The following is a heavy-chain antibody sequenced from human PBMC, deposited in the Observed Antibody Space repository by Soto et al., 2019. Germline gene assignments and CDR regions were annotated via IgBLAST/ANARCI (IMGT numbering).Heavy chain of an antibody. V-gene: IGHV3-30*03. J-gene: IGHJ5*02. D-gene: IGHD2-2*01. CDR3: VGGQYHLDP. CDR1: GFPFTTYG. CDR2: ISYDGSNK. Sequence: QVQLVESGGGVVQPGRSLRLSCAASGFPFTTYGMHWVREGPGKGLEWVAVISYDGSNKYYADSVKGRFTISRDNSKNTLYLKRNSLSPEATAFYYCVGGQYHLDPRGQGTLFTLSS.